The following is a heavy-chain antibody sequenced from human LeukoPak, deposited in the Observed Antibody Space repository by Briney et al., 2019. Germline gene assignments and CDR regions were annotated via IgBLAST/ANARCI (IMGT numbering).Heavy chain of an antibody. Sequence: SETLSLTCTVSGGSINSHSYYWGWIRQPPGKGLEWIGSVYYDGTSYSNPSLKSRVAVFVDTSRDQFSLDLSFVTAADTALYYCVRHISTNTGYFDSCGQGTLVSVCS. D-gene: IGHD5-24*01. V-gene: IGHV4-39*01. CDR3: VRHISTNTGYFDS. CDR1: GGSINSHSYY. CDR2: VYYDGTS. J-gene: IGHJ4*02.